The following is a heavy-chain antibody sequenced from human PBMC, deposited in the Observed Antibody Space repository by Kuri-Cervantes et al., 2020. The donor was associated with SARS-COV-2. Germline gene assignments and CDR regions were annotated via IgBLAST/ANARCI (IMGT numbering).Heavy chain of an antibody. V-gene: IGHV3-64*01. CDR3: AIPMIVVVIVGGSGKPNWFDP. CDR1: GFTFSSYA. Sequence: GESLKISCAASGFTFSSYAMHWVRQAPGKGLEYVSAISSNGGSTYYANSVKGRFTISRDNSKSTLYLQMGSLRAEDMAVYYCAIPMIVVVIVGGSGKPNWFDPWGQGTLVTVSS. CDR2: ISSNGGST. D-gene: IGHD3-22*01. J-gene: IGHJ5*02.